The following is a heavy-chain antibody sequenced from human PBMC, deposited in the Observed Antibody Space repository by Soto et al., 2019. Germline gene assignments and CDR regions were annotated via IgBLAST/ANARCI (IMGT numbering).Heavy chain of an antibody. CDR3: ERGVYKMSLGLDP. Sequence: SETLSLTCSVSGCSSISGGYDLSLIRQRPGKGLEWIGYIYYTVSTYYNPSLKSRVTMSVDTSKNHFSLWLNSVTAADRAVYHCERGVYKMSLGLDPWGKRNLVTVSS. V-gene: IGHV4-31*03. J-gene: IGHJ5*02. D-gene: IGHD1-20*01. CDR1: GCSSISGGYD. CDR2: IYYTVST.